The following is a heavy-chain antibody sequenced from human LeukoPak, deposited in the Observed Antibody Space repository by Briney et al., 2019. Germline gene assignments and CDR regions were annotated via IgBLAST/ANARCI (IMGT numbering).Heavy chain of an antibody. J-gene: IGHJ5*02. CDR3: ARGRGREYQLPIWSLWFDP. Sequence: PSETLSLTCTVSGGSISSYYWSWIRQPPGKGLEWIGYIYYSGSTNYNPSLKSRVTISVDTSKNQFSLKLSSVTAADTAVYYCARGRGREYQLPIWSLWFDPWGQGTLVTVSS. V-gene: IGHV4-59*01. D-gene: IGHD2-2*01. CDR2: IYYSGST. CDR1: GGSISSYY.